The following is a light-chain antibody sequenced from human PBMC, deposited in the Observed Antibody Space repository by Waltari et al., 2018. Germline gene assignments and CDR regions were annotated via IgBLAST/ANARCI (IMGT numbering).Light chain of an antibody. V-gene: IGLV2-14*01. J-gene: IGLJ3*02. CDR1: SSDVGFYNY. CDR2: DVS. CDR3: NSYTGSSSWV. Sequence: QSALTQPASVSGSPGQSITISCYGTSSDVGFYNYVSWYQQHPGKAPKLMIYDVSQRPSVFSDRFSGSKSGNTASLTISGLQAEDEADYYCNSYTGSSSWVFGGGTKVTV.